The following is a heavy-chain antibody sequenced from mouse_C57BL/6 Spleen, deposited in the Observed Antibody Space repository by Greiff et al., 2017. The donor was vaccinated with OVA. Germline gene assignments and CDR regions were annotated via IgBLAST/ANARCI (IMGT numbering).Heavy chain of an antibody. Sequence: EVKLMESGEGLVKLGGSLKLSCAASGFTFSSYAMSWVRQTPEKRLEWVAYISSGGDYIYYADTVKGRFTISRDNARNTLYLQMSSLKSEDTAMYYCTRDSSGYYAMDYWGQGTSVTVSS. CDR2: ISSGGDYI. CDR3: TRDSSGYYAMDY. D-gene: IGHD3-2*02. V-gene: IGHV5-9-1*02. J-gene: IGHJ4*01. CDR1: GFTFSSYA.